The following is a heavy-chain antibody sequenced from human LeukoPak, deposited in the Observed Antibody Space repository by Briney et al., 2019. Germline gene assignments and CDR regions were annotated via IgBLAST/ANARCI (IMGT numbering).Heavy chain of an antibody. CDR2: ISGSGGST. J-gene: IGHJ5*02. CDR1: GFTFSSYA. CDR3: AKDYDILTYNWFDP. V-gene: IGHV3-23*01. D-gene: IGHD3-9*01. Sequence: GGSLRLSCAASGFTFSSYAMSWVRQAPGKGLEWVSAISGSGGSTYYADSVKGRFTISGDNSKNTLYLQMNSLRAEDTAVYYCAKDYDILTYNWFDPWGQGTLVTVSS.